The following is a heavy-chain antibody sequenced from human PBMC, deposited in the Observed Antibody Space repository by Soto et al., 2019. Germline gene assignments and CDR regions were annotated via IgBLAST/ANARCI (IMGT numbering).Heavy chain of an antibody. V-gene: IGHV3-48*01. CDR3: ARTLIVATTRDYYYYGMDV. D-gene: IGHD5-12*01. CDR1: GFTFSSYS. CDR2: ISSSSSTI. Sequence: EVQLXESXGGXXXXGGSLRLSCAASGFTFSSYSMNWVRQAPGXXLXXXSYISSSSSTIYYADSVKGRFTIXXXNXXXXXXXXXXXXXXXXXXXYYCARTLIVATTRDYYYYGMDVWGQGTTVTVSS. J-gene: IGHJ6*02.